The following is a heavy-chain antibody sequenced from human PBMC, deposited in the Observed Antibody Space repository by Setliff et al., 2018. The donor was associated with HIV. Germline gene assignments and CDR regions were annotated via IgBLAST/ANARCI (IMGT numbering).Heavy chain of an antibody. CDR1: GGSISSGSYY. CDR2: IYTSGST. J-gene: IGHJ4*02. D-gene: IGHD2-15*01. V-gene: IGHV4-61*02. CDR3: ARGPYCSGGSCYSSLDY. Sequence: SETLSLTCSVSGGSISSGSYYWTWIRQAAGKGLEWIGRIYTSGSTNYYPSLKSRVTISADTSKNQFSLKLSSVTTADTAVYYCARGPYCSGGSCYSSLDYWGQGTLVTVSS.